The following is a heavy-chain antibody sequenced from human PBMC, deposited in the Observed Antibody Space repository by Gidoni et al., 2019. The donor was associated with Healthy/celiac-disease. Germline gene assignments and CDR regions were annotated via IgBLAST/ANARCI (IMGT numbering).Heavy chain of an antibody. D-gene: IGHD6-13*01. V-gene: IGHV4-31*02. CDR3: ARDWRLAAAGTSQSTYYYGMDV. Sequence: STYYNPSLKSRVTISVDTSKNQFSLKLSSVTAADTAVYYCARDWRLAAAGTSQSTYYYGMDVWGQGTTVTVSS. CDR2: ST. J-gene: IGHJ6*02.